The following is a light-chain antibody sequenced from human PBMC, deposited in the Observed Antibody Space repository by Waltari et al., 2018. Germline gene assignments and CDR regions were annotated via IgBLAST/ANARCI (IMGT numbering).Light chain of an antibody. J-gene: IGKJ4*01. CDR3: QQYHSVPLT. CDR1: QDIKQS. CDR2: DAS. V-gene: IGKV1-33*01. Sequence: DIHMTQSPSSLSAPVGDRVTITCQASQDIKQSLNWFHQKPGTAPEVPIFDASNSQTGAPSRFSGSGSGTEFTFTISSLQPEDMGTYYCQQYHSVPLTFGGGTTVEIK.